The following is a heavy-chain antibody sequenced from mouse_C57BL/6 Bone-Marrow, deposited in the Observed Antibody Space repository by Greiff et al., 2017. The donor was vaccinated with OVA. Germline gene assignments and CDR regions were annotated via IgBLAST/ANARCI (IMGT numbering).Heavy chain of an antibody. D-gene: IGHD1-1*01. V-gene: IGHV2-2*01. J-gene: IGHJ1*03. CDR1: GFSLTSYG. CDR3: ARKSGSSPWYFDV. Sequence: VQLQQSGPGLVQPSQSLSITCTVSGFSLTSYGVHWVRQSPGKGLEWLGVIWSGGSTDYNAAFISRLSISKDNSKSQVFFKMNSRQADDTAIYYCARKSGSSPWYFDVWGTGTTVTVSS. CDR2: IWSGGST.